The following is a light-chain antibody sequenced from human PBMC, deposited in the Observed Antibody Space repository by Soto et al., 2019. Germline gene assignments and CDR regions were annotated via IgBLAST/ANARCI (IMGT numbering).Light chain of an antibody. CDR3: QQYGSSPFT. CDR2: GSS. CDR1: QSISSNY. V-gene: IGKV3-20*01. Sequence: EIVLTQSPGTLSLSPGERATLSCWASQSISSNYLAWYQQKPVQPPRLLISGSSIRATGIPKRFSGSASGTNFTLTISSLEPEDFAVFYCQQYGSSPFTFGPGTKVDFK. J-gene: IGKJ3*01.